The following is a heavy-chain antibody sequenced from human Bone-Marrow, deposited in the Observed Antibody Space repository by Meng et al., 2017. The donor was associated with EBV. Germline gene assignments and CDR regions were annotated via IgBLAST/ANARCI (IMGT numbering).Heavy chain of an antibody. CDR3: ARSSLEGGFDY. CDR1: VGSLQGYN. Sequence: LHELVAGVFNPSATPSHTYAGFVGSLQGYNKRWSRQQTGNGLMWIGKINISGITNYIPSLKSRVTISVDTSKNQFSLKLSSVTAADTAVYYCARSSLEGGFDYWGQGTLVTVSS. D-gene: IGHD3-10*01. CDR2: INISGIT. J-gene: IGHJ4*02. V-gene: IGHV4-34*01.